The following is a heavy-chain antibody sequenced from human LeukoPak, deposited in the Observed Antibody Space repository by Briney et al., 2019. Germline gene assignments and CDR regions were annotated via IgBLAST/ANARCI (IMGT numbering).Heavy chain of an antibody. Sequence: GGSLRLSCAASGFTFSSYGMHWVRQAPGKGLEWVAVISYDGSNKYYADSVKGRFTISRDSSKNTLYLQMNSLRAEDTAVYYCAKDKRSGYSGYYGMDVWGQGTTVTVSS. CDR2: ISYDGSNK. CDR1: GFTFSSYG. D-gene: IGHD5-12*01. CDR3: AKDKRSGYSGYYGMDV. J-gene: IGHJ6*02. V-gene: IGHV3-30*18.